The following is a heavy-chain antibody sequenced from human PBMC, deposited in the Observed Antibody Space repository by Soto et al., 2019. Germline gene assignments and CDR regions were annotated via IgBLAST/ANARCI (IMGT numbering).Heavy chain of an antibody. CDR1: GFTFSIYV. CDR3: AKSVWGSYRYTEFDF. J-gene: IGHJ4*02. V-gene: IGHV3-23*01. D-gene: IGHD3-16*02. CDR2: ISGSGGST. Sequence: RGSLRLSCAASGFTFSIYVMSWVRQAPGKGLEWVSGISGSGGSTYYADSVKGRFTISRDTSKNTLFLQMNSLRAEDTAVYFCAKSVWGSYRYTEFDFWGQGTLVTVSS.